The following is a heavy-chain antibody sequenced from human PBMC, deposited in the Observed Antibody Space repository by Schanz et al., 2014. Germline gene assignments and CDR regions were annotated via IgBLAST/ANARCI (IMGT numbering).Heavy chain of an antibody. CDR1: GFTFSNFA. CDR3: AKHVRSLTGNDY. J-gene: IGHJ4*02. V-gene: IGHV3-30*04. CDR2: ISYDGSHK. Sequence: QVQLVESGGGVVQPGRSLRLSCAASGFTFSNFAIHWVRQAPGKGLEWVAVISYDGSHKDYADSVKGRFTISRDNSKNTLYLQMNSLRAEDTAVYYCAKHVRSLTGNDYWGQGTLVTVSS. D-gene: IGHD3-9*01.